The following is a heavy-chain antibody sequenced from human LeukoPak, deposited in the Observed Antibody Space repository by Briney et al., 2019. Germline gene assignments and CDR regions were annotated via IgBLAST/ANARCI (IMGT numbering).Heavy chain of an antibody. D-gene: IGHD3-22*01. Sequence: GRSLRLSCAASGFTFSSYAMHWVRQAPGKGLEWVAVISYDGSNKYYADSVKGRFTISRDNSKNTLYLQMNSLRAEDTAVYYCARGPGGMIVVVPNYFDYWGQGTLVTVSS. V-gene: IGHV3-30-3*01. CDR3: ARGPGGMIVVVPNYFDY. CDR1: GFTFSSYA. J-gene: IGHJ4*02. CDR2: ISYDGSNK.